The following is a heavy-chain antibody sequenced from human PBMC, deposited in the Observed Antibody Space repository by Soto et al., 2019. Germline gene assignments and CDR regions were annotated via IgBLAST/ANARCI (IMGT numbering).Heavy chain of an antibody. CDR3: ARDSSGYSDVYFDY. J-gene: IGHJ4*02. Sequence: ASVKVSCKASGGTFSNFAISWVRQAPGQGLEWMGGIVPVFGTPNYALEVHGRVTISADKSISTAYLQWSSLKASDTAMYYCARDSSGYSDVYFDYWGQGTLVTVSS. D-gene: IGHD6-13*01. CDR2: IVPVFGTP. CDR1: GGTFSNFA. V-gene: IGHV1-69*06.